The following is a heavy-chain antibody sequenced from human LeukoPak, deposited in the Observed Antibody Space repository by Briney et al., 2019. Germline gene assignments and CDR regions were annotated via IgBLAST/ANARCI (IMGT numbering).Heavy chain of an antibody. J-gene: IGHJ5*02. V-gene: IGHV3-53*01. CDR2: IYSGGST. Sequence: GGSLRLSCAASGFTVSNNYMSWVHRTERTGLEWVELIYSGGSTYYADSVKGRFTIYRDNSKYTLHLQMNSLRAEDTAVYYCVRNSGDLGAWGQGTLVTVSS. D-gene: IGHD2-21*01. CDR3: VRNSGDLGA. CDR1: GFTVSNNY.